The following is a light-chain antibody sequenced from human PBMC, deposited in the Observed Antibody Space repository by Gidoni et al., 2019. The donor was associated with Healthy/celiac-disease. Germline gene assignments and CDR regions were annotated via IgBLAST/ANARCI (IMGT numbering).Light chain of an antibody. Sequence: QPALTQPASVSGSPGQSITISCTGTSSDVGGYNYVSWYQQHPGKAPKLMIYEVSNRPSGVSNRFSGSKSGNTASLTISELQAEDEADYYCSSYTSSSTLVFGGGTKLTVL. J-gene: IGLJ2*01. V-gene: IGLV2-14*01. CDR3: SSYTSSSTLV. CDR1: SSDVGGYNY. CDR2: EVS.